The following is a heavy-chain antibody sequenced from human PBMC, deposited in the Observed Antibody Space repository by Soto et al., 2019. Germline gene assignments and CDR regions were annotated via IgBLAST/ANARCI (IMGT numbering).Heavy chain of an antibody. CDR3: ARVLTYYDILTGYYLDY. CDR2: INAGNGNT. V-gene: IGHV1-3*01. Sequence: ASVKVSCKASGYTFTSYAMHWVRQAPGQGLEWMGWINAGNGNTKYSQKFQGRVTITRDTSASTAYMELSSLRSEDTAVYYCARVLTYYDILTGYYLDYWGQGTLVTVSS. J-gene: IGHJ4*02. CDR1: GYTFTSYA. D-gene: IGHD3-9*01.